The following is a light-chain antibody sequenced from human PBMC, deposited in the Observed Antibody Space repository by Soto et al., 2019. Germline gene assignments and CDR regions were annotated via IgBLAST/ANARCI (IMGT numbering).Light chain of an antibody. CDR1: QSVSSY. CDR2: DAS. V-gene: IGKV3-11*01. Sequence: EIVLTQSPATLSLSPGERATLSCRASQSVSSYLAWYQQKPGQAPRLLIYDASNRATGIPARFSGSGSGTDFTLTIISLEPEDFATYFCQQYKNYPRTFGQGTKVEIK. CDR3: QQYKNYPRT. J-gene: IGKJ1*01.